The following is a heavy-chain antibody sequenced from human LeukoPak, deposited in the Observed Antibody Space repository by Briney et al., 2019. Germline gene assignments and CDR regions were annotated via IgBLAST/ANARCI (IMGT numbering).Heavy chain of an antibody. CDR2: ISSSSSYI. D-gene: IGHD1-14*01. CDR3: ARETDNTWAYAFDI. CDR1: GFTFSSYS. Sequence: GGSLRLSCAASGFTFSSYSMNWVRQAPGKGLEWVSSISSSSSYIYYADSVKGRFTISRDNAKNSLYLQMNSLRAEDTAVYYCARETDNTWAYAFDIWGQGTMVTVSS. V-gene: IGHV3-21*01. J-gene: IGHJ3*02.